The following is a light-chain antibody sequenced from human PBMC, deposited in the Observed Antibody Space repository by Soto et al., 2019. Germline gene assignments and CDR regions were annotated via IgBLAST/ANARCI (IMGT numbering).Light chain of an antibody. CDR2: DVS. V-gene: IGLV2-11*01. CDR3: FSFTTTSTHV. Sequence: QSVLTQPRSVSGSPGQSVTISCTGTSSDVGGYNYVSWYQQHPGKAPKLMIFDVSKRPSGVPDRFSGSKSANTASLTISGLQAEDEAEYFCFSFTTTSTHVFGTGTKVTVL. J-gene: IGLJ1*01. CDR1: SSDVGGYNY.